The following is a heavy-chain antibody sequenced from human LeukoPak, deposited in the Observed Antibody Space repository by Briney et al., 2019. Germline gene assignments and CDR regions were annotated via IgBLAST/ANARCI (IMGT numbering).Heavy chain of an antibody. J-gene: IGHJ4*02. CDR3: ARESIGGAANDY. D-gene: IGHD1-26*01. Sequence: SETLSLTCAVYGGSFSGYYWSWIRQPPGKGLEWIGEINHSGSTNYNPSLKSRVTISVDTSKNQFSLKLSSVTAADTAVYYCARESIGGAANDYWGQGTLVTVSS. CDR2: INHSGST. V-gene: IGHV4-34*01. CDR1: GGSFSGYY.